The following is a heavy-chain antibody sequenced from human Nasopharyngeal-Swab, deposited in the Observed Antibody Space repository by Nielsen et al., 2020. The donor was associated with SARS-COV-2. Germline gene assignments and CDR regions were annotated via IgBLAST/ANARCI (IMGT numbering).Heavy chain of an antibody. J-gene: IGHJ4*02. D-gene: IGHD4-17*01. Sequence: GESLKISCAASGFTFSSYAMSWVRQAPGKGLEWVSTISGSAGSTYYTNSVKGRFTISRDNSKNTLYLQMNSLRAEDTAVYYCARDIYGDYPFDYWGQGTLVTVSS. CDR1: GFTFSSYA. CDR2: ISGSAGST. V-gene: IGHV3-23*01. CDR3: ARDIYGDYPFDY.